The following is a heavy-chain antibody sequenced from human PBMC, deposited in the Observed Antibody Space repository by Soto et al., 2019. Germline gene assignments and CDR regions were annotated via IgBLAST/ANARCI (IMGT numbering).Heavy chain of an antibody. CDR2: INHSGTI. V-gene: IGHV4-34*10. CDR1: GGSFSGYY. Sequence: TSETLSLTCAVYGGSFSGYYWTWIRQPPGKGLEWIGEINHSGTINFNPSLKSRVTMSVDTSKNQLSLKLSSVTAADTAVYYCARYGYRYSARFFDYWGQGTRVTLS. D-gene: IGHD5-12*01. J-gene: IGHJ4*02. CDR3: ARYGYRYSARFFDY.